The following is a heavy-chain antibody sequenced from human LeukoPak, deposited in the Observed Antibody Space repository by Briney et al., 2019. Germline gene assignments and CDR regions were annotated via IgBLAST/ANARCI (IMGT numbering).Heavy chain of an antibody. CDR3: ARYYYDSSGYYLSFDY. D-gene: IGHD3-22*01. V-gene: IGHV5-51*01. CDR1: GYTTTYYW. CDR2: IYPGDSDT. Sequence: GESLKISCKVSGYTTTYYWIAWVRQMPGKGLEWMGIIYPGDSDTRYSPSFQGQVTISADKSISTAYLQWSSLKASDTAMYYCARYYYDSSGYYLSFDYWGQGTLVTVSS. J-gene: IGHJ4*02.